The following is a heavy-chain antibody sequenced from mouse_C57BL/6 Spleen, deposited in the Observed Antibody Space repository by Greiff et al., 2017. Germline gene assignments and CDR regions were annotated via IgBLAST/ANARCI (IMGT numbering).Heavy chain of an antibody. J-gene: IGHJ4*01. Sequence: VQLQESGAELARPGASVKLSCTASGYTFTSYGISWVKQRTGQGLEWIGEIYPRSGNTYYNEKFKGKATLTADKASSTAYMELRSLTSEDSAVYICAHDYDNYAMDYWGQGTSVTVSS. CDR3: AHDYDNYAMDY. V-gene: IGHV1-81*01. CDR1: GYTFTSYG. CDR2: IYPRSGNT. D-gene: IGHD2-4*01.